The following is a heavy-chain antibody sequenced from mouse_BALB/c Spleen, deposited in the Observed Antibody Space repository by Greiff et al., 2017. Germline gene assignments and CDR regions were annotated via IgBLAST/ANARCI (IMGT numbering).Heavy chain of an antibody. Sequence: VKLMESGAELVRPGTSVKVSCKASGYAFTNYLIEWVKQRPGQGLEWIGVINPGSGGTNYNEKFKGKATLTADKSSSTAYMQLSSLTSDDSAVYFCARSRDYGGFAYWGQGTLVTVSA. CDR1: GYAFTNYL. V-gene: IGHV1-54*01. CDR2: INPGSGGT. CDR3: ARSRDYGGFAY. D-gene: IGHD2-4*01. J-gene: IGHJ3*01.